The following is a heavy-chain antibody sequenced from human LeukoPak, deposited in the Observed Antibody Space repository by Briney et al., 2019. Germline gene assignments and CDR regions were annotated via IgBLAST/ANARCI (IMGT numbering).Heavy chain of an antibody. Sequence: SVKVSCKASGGTFSSYAISWVRQASGQGLEWMGGIIPIFGTANYAQKFQGRVTITADESTSTAYMELSSLRSEDTAVYYCASPGYFGSGAHIPPPPPSDYWGQGTLVTVSS. CDR1: GGTFSSYA. CDR2: IIPIFGTA. D-gene: IGHD3-10*01. J-gene: IGHJ4*02. CDR3: ASPGYFGSGAHIPPPPPSDY. V-gene: IGHV1-69*01.